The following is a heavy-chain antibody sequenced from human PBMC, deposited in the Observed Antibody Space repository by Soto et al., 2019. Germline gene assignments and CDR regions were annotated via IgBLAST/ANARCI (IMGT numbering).Heavy chain of an antibody. V-gene: IGHV4-39*01. CDR2: IYYSGST. Sequence: SETLSLTCTVSGGSISSSSYYWGWIRQPPGKGLEWIGSIYYSGSTYYNPSLKSRVTISVDTSKNQFSLKLSSVTAADTAVYYCARLCSGGSCYSSTLVYWGQGTLVTVSS. CDR3: ARLCSGGSCYSSTLVY. CDR1: GGSISSSSYY. J-gene: IGHJ4*02. D-gene: IGHD2-15*01.